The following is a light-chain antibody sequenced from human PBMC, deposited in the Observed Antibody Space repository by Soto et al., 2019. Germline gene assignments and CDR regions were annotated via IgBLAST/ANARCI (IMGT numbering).Light chain of an antibody. J-gene: IGKJ5*01. Sequence: DIQMTQSPSTLSGSVGDRVTITCRASQSVSNYLNWYQQKVGKAPQLLIYFASTLQKGVPSRFSGSGSGTDFTLTISSLQPEDFATYYCQQYDNLPSITFGQGTRLEIK. CDR2: FAS. CDR1: QSVSNY. V-gene: IGKV1-39*01. CDR3: QQYDNLPSIT.